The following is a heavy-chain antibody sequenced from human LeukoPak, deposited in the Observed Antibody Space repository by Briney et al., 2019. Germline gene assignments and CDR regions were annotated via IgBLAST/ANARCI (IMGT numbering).Heavy chain of an antibody. J-gene: IGHJ3*02. CDR1: GDTFSSFA. Sequence: SVKVSCKASGDTFSSFAVSWVRQAPGQGLEWMGRITPLFGTADYAQRYQGRVTISADNSLNTAYLELSSLTSEDTAVYYCASPYDYGDHYLDALHIWGQGTIVTVSS. CDR3: ASPYDYGDHYLDALHI. V-gene: IGHV1-69*06. CDR2: ITPLFGTA. D-gene: IGHD4-17*01.